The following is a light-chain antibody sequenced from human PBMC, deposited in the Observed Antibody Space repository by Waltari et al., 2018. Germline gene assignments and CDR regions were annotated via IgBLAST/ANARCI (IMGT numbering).Light chain of an antibody. Sequence: EIVMTQSPATLSVSPGGRATLSCRARQSVYTNLAWYQQKPGQAPRLHIYDASTRATGIPARFTGSGSGTEFTLTISSLQSEDSAVYSCQQYNRWPPITFGQGTRLEIK. CDR2: DAS. CDR1: QSVYTN. J-gene: IGKJ5*01. V-gene: IGKV3D-15*01. CDR3: QQYNRWPPIT.